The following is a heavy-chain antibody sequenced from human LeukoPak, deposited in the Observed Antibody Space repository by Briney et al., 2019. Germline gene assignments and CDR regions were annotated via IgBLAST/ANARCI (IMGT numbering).Heavy chain of an antibody. CDR1: GGSISSYY. Sequence: PSETLSLTCTVSGGSISSYYWSWIRQPPGKGLEWIGYIYYSGSTNYNPSLKSRVTISVDTSKNQFSLKLSSVTAADTAVYYCARNHLYYRMVDYWGQGTLVTVSS. D-gene: IGHD1-14*01. CDR2: IYYSGST. V-gene: IGHV4-59*01. J-gene: IGHJ4*02. CDR3: ARNHLYYRMVDY.